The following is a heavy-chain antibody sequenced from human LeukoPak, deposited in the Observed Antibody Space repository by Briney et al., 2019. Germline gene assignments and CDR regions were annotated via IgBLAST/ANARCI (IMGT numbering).Heavy chain of an antibody. CDR1: GYTFTSYD. V-gene: IGHV1-8*01. Sequence: GASVKVSCKASGYTFTSYDINWVRQATGQGLEWMGWMNPNSGNTGYAQKFQGRVTMTRNTSISTAYMELSSLRSEDTAVYYCAIYNWKVSGLPYLNWFDPWGQGTLVTVSS. CDR2: MNPNSGNT. CDR3: AIYNWKVSGLPYLNWFDP. D-gene: IGHD1-20*01. J-gene: IGHJ5*02.